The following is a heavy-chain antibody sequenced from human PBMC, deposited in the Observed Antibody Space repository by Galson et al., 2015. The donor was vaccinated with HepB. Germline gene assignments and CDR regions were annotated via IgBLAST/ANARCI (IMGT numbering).Heavy chain of an antibody. D-gene: IGHD3-3*01. CDR3: AREPLLDFAGGSSFFDY. V-gene: IGHV3-7*03. CDR2: IKEDGSEK. J-gene: IGHJ4*02. Sequence: LRLSCAASGFSFSSGFWMSWVRQAPGKGLEWVANIKEDGSEKYYVDSVKGRFTISRDNAKNSLYLQMNSLRAEDTAVYYCAREPLLDFAGGSSFFDYWGQGTLVTVAS. CDR1: GFSFSSGFW.